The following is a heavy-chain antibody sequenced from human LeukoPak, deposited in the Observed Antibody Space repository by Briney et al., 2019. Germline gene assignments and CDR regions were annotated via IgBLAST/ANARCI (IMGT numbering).Heavy chain of an antibody. CDR1: GFTFSSYG. D-gene: IGHD1-26*01. Sequence: GRALRLSCAASGFTFSSYGMHWVRQAPGKGLEWVAVIWYDGSNEYYADPVKGRFTIFRDNSKNTLHLQMNSLRAEDTAVYYCARPLVGDALDYWGQGTLVTVSS. CDR3: ARPLVGDALDY. V-gene: IGHV3-33*01. CDR2: IWYDGSNE. J-gene: IGHJ4*02.